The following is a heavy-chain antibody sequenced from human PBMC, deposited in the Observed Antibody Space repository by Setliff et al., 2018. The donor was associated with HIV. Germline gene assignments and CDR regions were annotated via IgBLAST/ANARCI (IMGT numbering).Heavy chain of an antibody. CDR1: GYTFTNNG. CDR2: INPYSGVT. D-gene: IGHD4-17*01. V-gene: IGHV1-2*02. J-gene: IGHJ4*02. Sequence: ASVKVSCKASGYTFTNNGLSWVRQAPGQGLEWMGWINPYSGVTKYAQKFQGRVTMTGDTSISTAYMELSRLRFDDTAVYYCARGGGPTVVSNFAYWGQGTLVTVSS. CDR3: ARGGGPTVVSNFAY.